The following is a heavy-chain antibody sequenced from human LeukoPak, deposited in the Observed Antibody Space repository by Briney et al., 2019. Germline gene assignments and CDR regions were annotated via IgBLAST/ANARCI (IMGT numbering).Heavy chain of an antibody. V-gene: IGHV3-7*01. CDR2: INQDGSAK. Sequence: PGGSLRLSCAASGFTFSSYGMHWVRQAPGKGLEWVANINQDGSAKNYVDSVKVRFTISRDNAKSSLYLQMNSLRAEDTAVYYCAREGRPNAFDIWGQGTMVTVSS. CDR1: GFTFSSYG. CDR3: AREGRPNAFDI. J-gene: IGHJ3*02.